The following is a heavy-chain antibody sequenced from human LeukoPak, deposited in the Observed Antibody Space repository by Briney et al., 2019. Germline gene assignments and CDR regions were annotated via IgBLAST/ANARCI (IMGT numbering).Heavy chain of an antibody. V-gene: IGHV1-69*05. CDR2: IIAIFSTA. CDR3: ARERRPPDAFDI. CDR1: GGTFTSYA. Sequence: SVSVSCTASGGTFTSYAISWVRQAPGEGVERMGGIIAIFSTANYAQKFQGSVTIPTDESTSTSYMELSSLRSEDTAVYYCARERRPPDAFDIWGQGTMVTVSS. J-gene: IGHJ3*02.